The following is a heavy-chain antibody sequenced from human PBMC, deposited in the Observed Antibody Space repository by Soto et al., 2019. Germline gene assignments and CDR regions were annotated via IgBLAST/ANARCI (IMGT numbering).Heavy chain of an antibody. CDR2: IIPIFGTA. CDR3: ASGPEYNWFDP. J-gene: IGHJ5*02. Sequence: VASVKVSCKASGGTFSSYAISWVRQAPGQGLEWMGGIIPIFGTANYAQKFQGRVTITADESTSTAYMELSSLRSEDTAVYYCASGPEYNWFDPWGQGTLVTVSS. V-gene: IGHV1-69*13. CDR1: GGTFSSYA.